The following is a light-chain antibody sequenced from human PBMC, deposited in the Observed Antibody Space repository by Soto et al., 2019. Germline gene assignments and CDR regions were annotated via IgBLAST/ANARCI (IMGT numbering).Light chain of an antibody. CDR2: AAS. V-gene: IGKV1-39*01. Sequence: DIQMTQSPSSLSASVGDRLTITCRASQGISTYLNWYQQKPGKAPKLLIYAASTLQSGVPSRFSGSGSATDFTLTISSLQPEDFATYFCQQSYSAQYTFGQGTKVDIK. J-gene: IGKJ2*01. CDR1: QGISTY. CDR3: QQSYSAQYT.